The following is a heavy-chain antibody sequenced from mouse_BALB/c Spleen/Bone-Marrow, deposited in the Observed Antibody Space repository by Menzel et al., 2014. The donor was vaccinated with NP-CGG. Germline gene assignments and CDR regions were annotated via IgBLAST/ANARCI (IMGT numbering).Heavy chain of an antibody. CDR1: GYTFTSYW. J-gene: IGHJ2*01. CDR2: IFPSETYT. Sequence: VKLMESGAELVRPGASVKLSCKASGYTFTSYWINWVKQRPGQGLEWIGNIFPSETYTNYNQKFKDKATLTVDKSSSTAYMQLSSPTSEDSAVYYCTRDNWDYWGQGTTLTASS. V-gene: IGHV1-69*02. D-gene: IGHD4-1*01. CDR3: TRDNWDY.